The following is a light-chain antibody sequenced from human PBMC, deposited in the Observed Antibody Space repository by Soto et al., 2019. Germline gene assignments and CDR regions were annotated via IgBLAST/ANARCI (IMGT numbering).Light chain of an antibody. V-gene: IGLV2-14*01. Sequence: QSVLTQPASVSGSPGQSITISCTGTSSDVGGYNYVSWCQQHPGKAPKLMIYEVSNRPSGVSNRFSGSKSGSTASLTISGLQAEDEADYYCSSYTSSSTLFGTGTKVTVL. J-gene: IGLJ1*01. CDR2: EVS. CDR1: SSDVGGYNY. CDR3: SSYTSSSTL.